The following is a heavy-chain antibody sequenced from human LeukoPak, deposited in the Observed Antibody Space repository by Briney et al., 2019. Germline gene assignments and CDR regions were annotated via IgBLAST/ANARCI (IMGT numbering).Heavy chain of an antibody. CDR2: IYYSGSP. J-gene: IGHJ5*02. D-gene: IGHD2-15*01. CDR3: ARDRRYCSGGSCLRIWFDP. Sequence: PSETLSLTCTVSGGSISPYYWSWIRQPPGKGLEWIGYIYYSGSPTYKPSLKNRVTISVDTSKNQFSLRLSSVTAADTAVYFCARDRRYCSGGSCLRIWFDPWGQGTLVTVSS. CDR1: GGSISPYY. V-gene: IGHV4-59*01.